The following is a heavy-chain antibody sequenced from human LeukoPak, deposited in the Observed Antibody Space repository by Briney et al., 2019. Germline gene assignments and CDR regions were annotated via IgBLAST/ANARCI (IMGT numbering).Heavy chain of an antibody. V-gene: IGHV1-24*01. CDR1: GYTLTELS. CDR3: ATRNNMPIGILFDY. D-gene: IGHD1/OR15-1a*01. CDR2: FDPEDGET. J-gene: IGHJ4*02. Sequence: ASVKVSCKVSGYTLTELSMHWVRQAPGKGLEWMGGFDPEDGETIYAQKFQGRVTMTEDTSTDTAYMELSSLRSEDTAVYYCATRNNMPIGILFDYWGQGTLVTVSS.